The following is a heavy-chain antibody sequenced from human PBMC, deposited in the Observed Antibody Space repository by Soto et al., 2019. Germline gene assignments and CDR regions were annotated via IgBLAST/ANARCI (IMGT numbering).Heavy chain of an antibody. V-gene: IGHV3-21*01. CDR2: ISSGAAYI. J-gene: IGHJ5*02. D-gene: IGHD1-26*01. CDR1: TFSLYS. CDR3: TRDEGGSYDSWFHP. Sequence: EVQVVESGGGLVKPGGSLTLSCTFTFSLYSMNWVRQAPGKGRGWVASISSGAAYIKYADSVQGRFTISRDNAKSSVSLQMSSLRVEDTAVYFCTRDEGGSYDSWFHPWGQGTQVTVSA.